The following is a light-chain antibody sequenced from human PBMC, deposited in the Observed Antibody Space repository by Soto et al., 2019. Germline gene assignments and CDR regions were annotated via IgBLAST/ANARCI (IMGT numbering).Light chain of an antibody. Sequence: QSALTQPASVSGSPGQSITISCTGTSSDVGGYNYVSWYQQHPGKAPKLMIYDVSNRPSGVSNRFSGSKSGNTASLTISGLQAEDEADYYCSSYTSSSTLDYVFGTGTKVTVI. CDR3: SSYTSSSTLDYV. CDR1: SSDVGGYNY. V-gene: IGLV2-14*01. J-gene: IGLJ1*01. CDR2: DVS.